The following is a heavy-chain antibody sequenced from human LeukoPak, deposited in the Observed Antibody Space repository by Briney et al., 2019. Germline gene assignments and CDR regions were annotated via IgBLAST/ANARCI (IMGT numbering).Heavy chain of an antibody. CDR3: ARDSPTHIVVVTAFFDY. CDR2: ISSSSSDI. CDR1: GFTFSSYS. J-gene: IGHJ4*02. D-gene: IGHD2-21*02. Sequence: GASLRLSCAASGFTFSSYSMNWVRQAPGKGLEWVSSISSSSSDIYYADSVKGRFTISRDNAKNSLYLQMNSLRAEDTAVYYCARDSPTHIVVVTAFFDYWGQGTLVTVSS. V-gene: IGHV3-21*01.